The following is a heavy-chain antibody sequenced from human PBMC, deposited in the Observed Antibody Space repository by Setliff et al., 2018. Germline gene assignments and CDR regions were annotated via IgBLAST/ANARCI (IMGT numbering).Heavy chain of an antibody. CDR2: ISWNSGSI. Sequence: GGSLRLSCAASGFTFDDYAMHWVRQAPGKGLEWVSGISWNSGSIGYADSVKGRFTSSRDNAKNSLYLQMNSLRPEDMTLYYCAKDLSPNWGVPETLLCSLW. CDR3: AKDLSPNWGVPETLLCSL. D-gene: IGHD7-27*01. J-gene: IGHJ2*01. V-gene: IGHV3-9*03. CDR1: GFTFDDYA.